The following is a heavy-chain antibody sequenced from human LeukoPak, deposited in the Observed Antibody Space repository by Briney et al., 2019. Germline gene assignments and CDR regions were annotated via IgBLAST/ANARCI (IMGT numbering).Heavy chain of an antibody. CDR2: INPIFRTS. Sequence: SVKVSCKASGGTFRSSAISWVRQAPGQGLEWMGGINPIFRTSNYAQKFEGKVTITADESTSTAYMELSSLKSEDTAVYYCARGGGIFGVLTTAHFYGMDVWGQGTTVIVAS. CDR1: GGTFRSSA. D-gene: IGHD3-3*01. J-gene: IGHJ6*02. CDR3: ARGGGIFGVLTTAHFYGMDV. V-gene: IGHV1-69*13.